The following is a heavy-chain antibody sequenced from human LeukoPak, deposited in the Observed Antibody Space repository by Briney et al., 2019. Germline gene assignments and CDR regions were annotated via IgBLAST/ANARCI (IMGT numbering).Heavy chain of an antibody. Sequence: GGSLRLSCAASGFTFNTYTMNWVRQAPGKGLEWVSYISGSSGIIDYADSVKGRFTISRDNSKNTLYLQMNSLRAEDTAVYYCAKDADTSGSSLVDYWGQGTLVTVSS. CDR1: GFTFNTYT. V-gene: IGHV3-23*01. J-gene: IGHJ4*02. D-gene: IGHD1-26*01. CDR2: ISGSSGII. CDR3: AKDADTSGSSLVDY.